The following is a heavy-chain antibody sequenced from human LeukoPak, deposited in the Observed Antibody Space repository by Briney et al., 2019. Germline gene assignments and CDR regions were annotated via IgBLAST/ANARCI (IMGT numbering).Heavy chain of an antibody. V-gene: IGHV3-23*01. D-gene: IGHD3-10*01. CDR2: ISGSGDDT. CDR3: AKDSAFYYIDV. J-gene: IGHJ6*03. CDR1: GFIFSNYA. Sequence: GESLRLSCAASGFIFSNYAMNWVRQAPGKGLEWVSAISGSGDDTYYADSVKGRFTISRDNSKNTLYLQMNSLKGDDTAVYYCAKDSAFYYIDVWGKGTTVIISS.